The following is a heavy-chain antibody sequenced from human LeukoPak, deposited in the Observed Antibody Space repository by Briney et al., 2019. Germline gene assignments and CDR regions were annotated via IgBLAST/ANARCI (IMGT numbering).Heavy chain of an antibody. CDR3: ARDGRGGHNDF. CDR1: GFTFDDYG. Sequence: GGSLRLSCAASGFTFDDYGMSWVRQAPGKGLEWVANIREDGGHTNYVDSVKGRFTISRDNAKNSLFLQMDGLRVDDTAVYFCARDGRGGHNDFWGQGTLITVSS. CDR2: IREDGGHT. D-gene: IGHD4-23*01. J-gene: IGHJ4*02. V-gene: IGHV3-7*01.